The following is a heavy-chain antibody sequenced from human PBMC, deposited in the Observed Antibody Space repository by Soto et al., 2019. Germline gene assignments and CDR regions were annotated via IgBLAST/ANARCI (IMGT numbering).Heavy chain of an antibody. D-gene: IGHD2-2*01. J-gene: IGHJ6*02. Sequence: ASVKVSCKASGYTFTSYGISWVRQAPGQGLEWMGWISAYNGNTNYAQKLQGRVTMTTDTSTSAAYMELRSLRSDDTAVYYCARDHWGYVVAPSDGYYYYGMDVWGQGATVTVSS. CDR2: ISAYNGNT. V-gene: IGHV1-18*04. CDR3: ARDHWGYVVAPSDGYYYYGMDV. CDR1: GYTFTSYG.